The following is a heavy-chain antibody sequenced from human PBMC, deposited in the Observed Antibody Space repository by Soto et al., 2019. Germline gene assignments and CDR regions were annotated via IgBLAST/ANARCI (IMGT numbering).Heavy chain of an antibody. CDR1: GGTFSNDA. J-gene: IGHJ4*02. D-gene: IGHD3-10*01. Sequence: VKVSCKTSGGTFSNDAISLVRQAPGQWLEWMGGIISIFSTTKYAQKFQGRVTVTTDESASTVYLELSSLRSEDTAVYYCATGPLYASGVANYWGQGALVTVSS. CDR2: IISIFSTT. V-gene: IGHV1-69*13. CDR3: ATGPLYASGVANY.